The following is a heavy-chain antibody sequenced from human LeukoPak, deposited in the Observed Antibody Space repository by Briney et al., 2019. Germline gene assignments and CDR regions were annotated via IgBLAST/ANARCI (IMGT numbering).Heavy chain of an antibody. CDR3: AFWQLTPYDY. CDR2: ITSSSDSI. Sequence: GGSLRLSCAASGFTFSTYGMNWIRQAPGKGLEWVSYITSSSDSIYYADSVRGRFTISRDNAKNVLYLQMNSLRAEDTAVYYCAFWQLTPYDYWGQGTQVTVSS. CDR1: GFTFSTYG. V-gene: IGHV3-48*04. D-gene: IGHD1-1*01. J-gene: IGHJ4*02.